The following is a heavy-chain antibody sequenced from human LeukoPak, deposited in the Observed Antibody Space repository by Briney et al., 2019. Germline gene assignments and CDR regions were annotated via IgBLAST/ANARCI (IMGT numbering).Heavy chain of an antibody. J-gene: IGHJ3*02. Sequence: SETLSLTCTVSGGSISSGGYYWSWIRQHPGKGLEWIGYIYYSGSTYYNPSLKSRVTISVDTSKNQFSLKLSSVTAADTAVYYCARDKLERRPFDIWGQGTMVTVSS. CDR2: IYYSGST. CDR3: ARDKLERRPFDI. V-gene: IGHV4-31*03. CDR1: GGSISSGGYY. D-gene: IGHD1-1*01.